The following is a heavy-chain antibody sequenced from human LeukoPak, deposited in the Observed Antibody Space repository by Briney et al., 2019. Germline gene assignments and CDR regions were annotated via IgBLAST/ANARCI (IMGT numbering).Heavy chain of an antibody. CDR1: GFTFSSYA. V-gene: IGHV3-30-3*01. D-gene: IGHD3-10*01. Sequence: QPGGSPRLSCAASGFTFSSYAMHWVRQAPGKGLEWVAVISYDGSNKYYADSVKGRFTISRDNSKNTLYLQMNSLRAEDTALYYCAKDIFTMVRGVVDYWGQGTLVTVSS. CDR3: AKDIFTMVRGVVDY. J-gene: IGHJ4*02. CDR2: ISYDGSNK.